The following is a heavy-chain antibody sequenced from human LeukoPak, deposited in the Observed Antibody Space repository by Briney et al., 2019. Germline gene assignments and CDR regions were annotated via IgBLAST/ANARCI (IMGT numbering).Heavy chain of an antibody. D-gene: IGHD3-22*01. CDR3: AREAADYYDSSGYSWRAFDI. CDR1: GDSVSSNSAA. Sequence: SQTLSLTCAISGDSVSSNSAAWNWIRQSPSRDLEWLGRTYYRSKWYNDYAVSVKSRITINPDTSKNQFSLQLNSVTPEDTAVYYCAREAADYYDSSGYSWRAFDIWGQGTMVTVSS. CDR2: TYYRSKWYN. J-gene: IGHJ3*02. V-gene: IGHV6-1*01.